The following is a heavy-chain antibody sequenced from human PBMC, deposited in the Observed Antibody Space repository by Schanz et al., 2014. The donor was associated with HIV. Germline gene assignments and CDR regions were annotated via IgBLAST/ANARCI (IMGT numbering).Heavy chain of an antibody. CDR1: GFTFDNYG. V-gene: IGHV3-7*03. CDR2: INGDETEK. J-gene: IGHJ5*01. Sequence: EVQLVESGGGVVQPGRSLRLSCVASGFTFDNYGMHWVRQAPGKGLEWVANINGDETEKYYVDSVRGRFTISRDNAKNSLYLQMNTLRADDTAVYYCARDKSNLGMDSWGQGTLVTVSS. CDR3: ARDKSNLGMDS.